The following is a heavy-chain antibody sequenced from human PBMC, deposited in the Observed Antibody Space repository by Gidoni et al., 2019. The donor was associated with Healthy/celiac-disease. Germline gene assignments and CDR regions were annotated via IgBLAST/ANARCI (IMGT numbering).Heavy chain of an antibody. CDR2: IYPGDSDT. CDR1: GSSLPTHW. J-gene: IGHJ4*02. CDR3: ARLGAVGQYQLLGAFDY. D-gene: IGHD2-2*01. V-gene: IGHV5-51*01. Sequence: QLVQSGADVIKPGDSLTIPCKGSGSSLPTHWIRSVPQMPGKGVEWKGIIYPGDSDTRYSPSFQGQVTISADKSISTAYLQWRSLKASDTAMDYCARLGAVGQYQLLGAFDYWGQGTLVTVSS.